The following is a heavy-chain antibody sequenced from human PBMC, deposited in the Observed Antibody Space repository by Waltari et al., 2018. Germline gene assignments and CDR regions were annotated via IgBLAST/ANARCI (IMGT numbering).Heavy chain of an antibody. CDR1: GYTFTGYY. CDR2: INPNSGGT. CDR3: ARDRGSIAVAVHYFDY. J-gene: IGHJ4*02. Sequence: QVQLVQSAAEVKKPGASVKVSCKASGYTFTGYYMHWVRQAPGQGLEWMGWINPNSGGTNYAQKFQGWVTMTRDTSISTAYMELSRLRSDDTAVYYCARDRGSIAVAVHYFDYWGQGTLVTVSS. D-gene: IGHD6-19*01. V-gene: IGHV1-2*04.